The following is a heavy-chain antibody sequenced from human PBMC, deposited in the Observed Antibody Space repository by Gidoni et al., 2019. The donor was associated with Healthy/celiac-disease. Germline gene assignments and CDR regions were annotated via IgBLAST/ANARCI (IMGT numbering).Heavy chain of an antibody. CDR2: IIPNSDGT. CDR1: GYTFTGNE. CDR3: ARGWPKAAFDI. Sequence: QVLLVQTGAEEQMPGASVKVSCQASGYTFTGNEMHWVRQAPGQGLEWMRRIIPNSDGTDDAQKFQGRVTMTRDTSISTANIGRSRLRSDDTAGYYWARGWPKAAFDIWGQGTMVTVSS. D-gene: IGHD2-15*01. J-gene: IGHJ3*02. V-gene: IGHV1-2*06.